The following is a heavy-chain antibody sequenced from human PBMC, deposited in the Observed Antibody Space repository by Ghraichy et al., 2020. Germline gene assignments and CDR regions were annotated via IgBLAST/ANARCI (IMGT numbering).Heavy chain of an antibody. CDR1: GFTFSGSA. CDR3: TSSYGGSYPNGY. Sequence: GESLNISCAASGFTFSGSAMHWVRQASGKGLEWVGRIRSKANSYATAYAASVKGRFTISRDDSKNTAYLQMNSLKTEDTAVYYCTSSYGGSYPNGYWGQGTLVTVSS. D-gene: IGHD1-26*01. CDR2: IRSKANSYAT. V-gene: IGHV3-73*01. J-gene: IGHJ4*02.